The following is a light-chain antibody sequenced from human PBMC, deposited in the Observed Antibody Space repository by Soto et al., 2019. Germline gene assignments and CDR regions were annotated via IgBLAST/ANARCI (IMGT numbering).Light chain of an antibody. CDR3: SSYAGRNTYV. CDR2: EVT. V-gene: IGLV2-8*01. J-gene: IGLJ1*01. Sequence: QSVLTQPPSASGSPGQSVTISCTGTSTDIGIFNYVSWYQHHPGKAPKLIIYEVTKRPSGVPDRFSGSKSSNTASLTVSGLQAEDEADYSCSSYAGRNTYVFGIGTKVTVL. CDR1: STDIGIFNY.